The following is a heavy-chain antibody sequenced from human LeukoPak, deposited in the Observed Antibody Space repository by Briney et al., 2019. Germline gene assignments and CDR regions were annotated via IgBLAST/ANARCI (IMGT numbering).Heavy chain of an antibody. D-gene: IGHD2-15*01. CDR2: INPSDGST. V-gene: IGHV1-46*01. CDR1: VYSVTKYY. Sequence: ASVKVSSKPSVYSVTKYYIHWVRQAPGQELEWMGIINPSDGSTTYTQKSQRRVTMTPDTATSTVNMELSSLRLGDTAVYYCAPSVRSGGSYDFDYWGQGTLVTVSS. J-gene: IGHJ4*02. CDR3: APSVRSGGSYDFDY.